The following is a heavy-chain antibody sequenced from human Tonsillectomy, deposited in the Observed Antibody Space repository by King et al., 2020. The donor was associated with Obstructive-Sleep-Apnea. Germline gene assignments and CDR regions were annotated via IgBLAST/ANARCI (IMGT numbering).Heavy chain of an antibody. J-gene: IGHJ4*02. CDR3: ARAGAYGGSTRKYFDY. CDR2: ISAYNGYT. D-gene: IGHD1-26*01. Sequence: QLVQYGAEVKKPGASVKVSCKASGYTFTTYGISWVRQAPGQGLEWMGWISAYNGYTNYAQKLQGRVTMTTDASTSTAYMELRSLRSDDTAVYYCARAGAYGGSTRKYFDYWGQGTLVTVSS. CDR1: GYTFTTYG. V-gene: IGHV1-18*04.